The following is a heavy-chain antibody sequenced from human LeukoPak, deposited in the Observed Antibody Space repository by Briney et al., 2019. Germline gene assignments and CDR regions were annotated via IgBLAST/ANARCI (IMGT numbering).Heavy chain of an antibody. CDR3: ARVGTRGTVH. CDR1: GGSISSNNW. D-gene: IGHD3-16*01. CDR2: INHSGST. J-gene: IGHJ4*02. V-gene: IGHV4-4*02. Sequence: PSGTLSLTCAVSGGSISSNNWWGWVRQPPGKGLEWIGEINHSGSTNYNPSLKSRVTISVDTTKNQFSLKLSSVTAADTAVYYCARVGTRGTVHWGQGTLVTVSS.